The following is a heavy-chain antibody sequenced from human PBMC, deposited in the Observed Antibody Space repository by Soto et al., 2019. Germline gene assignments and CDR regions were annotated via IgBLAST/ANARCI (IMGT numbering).Heavy chain of an antibody. D-gene: IGHD5-18*01. CDR2: IYWDDDN. Sequence: QITLKESGPTLVKPTETLTLTCTFSGFSLSARGEGVGWIRQPPGKALEWLAIIYWDDDNRYSPSLRTTFTITKDTSKNQVVLTMTNMDPVDAATYFCAHRPFNSAWHDAYDIWGPGTMVTVSS. V-gene: IGHV2-5*02. CDR1: GFSLSARGEG. J-gene: IGHJ3*02. CDR3: AHRPFNSAWHDAYDI.